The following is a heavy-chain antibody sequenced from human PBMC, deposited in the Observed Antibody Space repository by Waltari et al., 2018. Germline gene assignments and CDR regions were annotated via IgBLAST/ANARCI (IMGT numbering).Heavy chain of an antibody. V-gene: IGHV1-18*01. D-gene: IGHD3-16*01. CDR2: IGTYNGIA. Sequence: QVHLVQSGPEVTRPGASVKVSCKASGYTFNHYGISWVRQAPGHGLEWRGGIGTYNGIANFPERVEDRVTMTVDSPTSTAYMELRNLRSDDTAVYYCARVGYGVPTYSYYGMDVWGQGTTVTVSS. CDR3: ARVGYGVPTYSYYGMDV. CDR1: GYTFNHYG. J-gene: IGHJ6*02.